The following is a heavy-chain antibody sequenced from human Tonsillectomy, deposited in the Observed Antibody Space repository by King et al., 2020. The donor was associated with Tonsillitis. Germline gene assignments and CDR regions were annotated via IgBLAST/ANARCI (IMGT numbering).Heavy chain of an antibody. Sequence: VQLVESGGGLVQPGGSLRLSCAASGFIFIDYWMNWVRQAPGKGLEWVAKIKGDGSQKSYVDSVKGRFTISRDNATNSVYLQMNTPGADATGVDFCGRASTDDGSRDRSLRWGQGTLVTVSA. D-gene: IGHD3-22*01. J-gene: IGHJ4*02. CDR2: IKGDGSQK. CDR3: GRASTDDGSRDRSLR. V-gene: IGHV3-7*01. CDR1: GFIFIDYW.